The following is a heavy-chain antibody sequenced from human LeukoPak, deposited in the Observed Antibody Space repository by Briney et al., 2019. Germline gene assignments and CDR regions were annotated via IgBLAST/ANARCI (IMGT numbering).Heavy chain of an antibody. V-gene: IGHV4-59*08. D-gene: IGHD1-26*01. CDR3: ARRQYMGATTGPYYYYYGMDV. J-gene: IGHJ6*02. CDR1: GGSISSYY. CDR2: IYYSGST. Sequence: SETLSVTCTVSGGSISSYYWSWIRQPPGNGLEWIGYIYYSGSTNYNPSLKSRVTISVDTSKNQFSLKLSSVTAADTAVYYCARRQYMGATTGPYYYYYGMDVWGQGTTVTVSS.